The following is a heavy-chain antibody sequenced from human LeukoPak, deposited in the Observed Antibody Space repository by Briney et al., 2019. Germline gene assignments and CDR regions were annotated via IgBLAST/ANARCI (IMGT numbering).Heavy chain of an antibody. J-gene: IGHJ4*02. CDR1: GFTFSSSG. CDR3: ARGRNTGRQFYFDY. Sequence: GGSLRLSCAASGFTFSSSGMGWVRQAPGKGLECVSPITGSGGSTSYTDSVKGRFTISRDNSKNTLYLQMNSLRAEDTAVYYCARGRNTGRQFYFDYWGQETLVTVAS. CDR2: ITGSGGST. V-gene: IGHV3-23*01. D-gene: IGHD5-18*01.